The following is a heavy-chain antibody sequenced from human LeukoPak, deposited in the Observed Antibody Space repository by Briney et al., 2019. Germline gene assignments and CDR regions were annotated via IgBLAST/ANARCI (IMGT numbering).Heavy chain of an antibody. D-gene: IGHD6-6*01. CDR2: IYWNDDK. Sequence: ALSLTCTVSGGSIRSYYWSWIRQPPGKALEWLALIYWNDDKRYSPSLKSRLTITKDTFKNQVVLTMTNMDPVDTATYYCAHTVEELVYYYYYMDVWGKGTTVTVSS. V-gene: IGHV2-5*01. CDR3: AHTVEELVYYYYYMDV. J-gene: IGHJ6*03. CDR1: GGSIRSYYW.